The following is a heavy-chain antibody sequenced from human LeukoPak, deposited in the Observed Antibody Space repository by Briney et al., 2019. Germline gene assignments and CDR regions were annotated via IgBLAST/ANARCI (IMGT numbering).Heavy chain of an antibody. D-gene: IGHD2-15*01. V-gene: IGHV6-1*01. Sequence: SQTLSLTCAISGDSVSSNSAAWNWIRQSPSRGLEWLGRTYYRSKWYNDYAVSVKSRITINPATSKNQFSLQLNSVTPEDTAVYYCARDPGYCSGGSCSVDYWGQGTLVTVSS. CDR3: ARDPGYCSGGSCSVDY. J-gene: IGHJ4*02. CDR2: TYYRSKWYN. CDR1: GDSVSSNSAA.